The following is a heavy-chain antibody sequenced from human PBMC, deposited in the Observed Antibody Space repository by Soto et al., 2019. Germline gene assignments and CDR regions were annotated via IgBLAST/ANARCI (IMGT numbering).Heavy chain of an antibody. V-gene: IGHV4-59*01. CDR1: GGSIRSSY. Sequence: SETLSLTCXVSGGSIRSSYWSWIRQSPGKGLEWIAYVYHTGTTNHNPSLSSRVTMSVDTSKNQFSLNVSSVTAADTAVYYCARRSGEDWYFDLWGRGTLVTVSS. CDR2: VYHTGTT. D-gene: IGHD6-25*01. CDR3: ARRSGEDWYFDL. J-gene: IGHJ2*01.